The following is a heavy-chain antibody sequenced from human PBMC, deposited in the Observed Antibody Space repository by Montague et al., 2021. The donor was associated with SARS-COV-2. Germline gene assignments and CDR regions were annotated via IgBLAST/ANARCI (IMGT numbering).Heavy chain of an antibody. J-gene: IGHJ3*02. V-gene: IGHV3-74*01. Sequence: SLRLSCAASGFTFSSYWMHWVRQAPGKGLVWVSRISSDGSGTTYADSVKGRFTISRDNAKNTLYLQMNSLRAEDTAVYYCARDTDSGSYWDAFDIRGQGTMVTVSS. D-gene: IGHD1-26*01. CDR1: GFTFSSYW. CDR3: ARDTDSGSYWDAFDI. CDR2: ISSDGSGT.